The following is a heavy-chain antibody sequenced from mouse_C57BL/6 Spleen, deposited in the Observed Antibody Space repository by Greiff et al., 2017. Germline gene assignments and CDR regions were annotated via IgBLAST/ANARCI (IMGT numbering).Heavy chain of an antibody. CDR3: ARELRPYWYCDV. CDR2: ISDGGSYT. Sequence: EVKLVESGGGLVKPGGSLKLSCAASGFTFSSYAMSWVRQTPEKRLEWVATISDGGSYTYYPDNVKGRFTISRDNAKNNLYLQMSHLKSEDTAMYYCARELRPYWYCDVWGTGTTVTVSS. V-gene: IGHV5-4*01. CDR1: GFTFSSYA. J-gene: IGHJ1*03. D-gene: IGHD1-2*01.